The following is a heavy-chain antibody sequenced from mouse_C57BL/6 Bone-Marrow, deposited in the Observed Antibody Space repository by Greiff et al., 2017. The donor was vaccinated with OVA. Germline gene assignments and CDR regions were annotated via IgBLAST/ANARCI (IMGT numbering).Heavy chain of an antibody. D-gene: IGHD1-1*01. CDR1: GYSFTGYF. CDR2: INPYNGDT. Sequence: VQLKQSGPELVKPGDSVKISCKASGYSFTGYFMNWVMQSHGKSLEWIGRINPYNGDTFSNQKFKGKATLTVDKSSSTAHMELRSLTSEDSAVYYCARGIYYYGSSPNWYFDVWGTGTTVTVSS. J-gene: IGHJ1*03. CDR3: ARGIYYYGSSPNWYFDV. V-gene: IGHV1-20*01.